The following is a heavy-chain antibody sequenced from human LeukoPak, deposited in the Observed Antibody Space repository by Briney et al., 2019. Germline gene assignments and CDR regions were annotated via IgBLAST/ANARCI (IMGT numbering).Heavy chain of an antibody. D-gene: IGHD6-13*01. CDR3: ARAAAGNRRWDWYYFDY. J-gene: IGHJ4*02. V-gene: IGHV3-21*01. Sequence: GGSLRLSCADSGFTFSSYRMNWVRQAPGKGLEWVSSISSSSSDIYYADSVKGRFTIARDNAKNSLFLQRNNLRAEDTSVYYCARAAAGNRRWDWYYFDYWGQGTLVTVSS. CDR2: ISSSSSDI. CDR1: GFTFSSYR.